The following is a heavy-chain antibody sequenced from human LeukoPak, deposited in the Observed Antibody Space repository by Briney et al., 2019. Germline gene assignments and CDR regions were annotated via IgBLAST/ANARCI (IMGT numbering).Heavy chain of an antibody. CDR1: GYTFTGYY. V-gene: IGHV1-2*02. CDR3: ERDLSEYNWNWVDY. J-gene: IGHJ4*02. CDR2: INPNSGGT. Sequence: ASLKLSCTASGYTFTGYYMHCVRQAPGQGLEWMGCINPNSGGTNYAQKFKGRVTMTRDTSINPAYLQLSRLRADDTAVYYCERDLSEYNWNWVDYWGQGTLVTVSS. D-gene: IGHD1-1*01.